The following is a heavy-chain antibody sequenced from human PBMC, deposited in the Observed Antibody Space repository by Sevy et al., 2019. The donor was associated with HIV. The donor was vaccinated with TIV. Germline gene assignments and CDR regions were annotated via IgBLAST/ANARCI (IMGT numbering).Heavy chain of an antibody. CDR3: AHSLYGDYIGVYFDY. CDR2: IYWDDNK. D-gene: IGHD4-17*01. CDR1: GFSLSTSGVG. J-gene: IGHJ4*02. Sequence: SGPTLVNPTQTLTLTCTFSGFSLSTSGVGVGWIRQPPGKALEWLALIYWDDNKGYSPSLRNRLTITKDTPKNQVVLKVTNMDHVDTSTYYCAHSLYGDYIGVYFDYWGQGTLVTVSS. V-gene: IGHV2-5*02.